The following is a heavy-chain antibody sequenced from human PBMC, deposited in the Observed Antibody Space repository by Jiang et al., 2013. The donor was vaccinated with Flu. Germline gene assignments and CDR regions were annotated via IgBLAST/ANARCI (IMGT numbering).Heavy chain of an antibody. V-gene: IGHV4-59*13. CDR1: GGSISSYY. Sequence: LLKPSETLSLTCTVSGGSISSYYWSWIRQPPGKGLEWIGYIYYSGSTNYNPSLKSRVTISVDTSKNQFSLKLSSVTAADTAVYYCARVNGPYYYYGMDVWGQGTTVTVSS. CDR3: ARVNGPYYYYGMDV. J-gene: IGHJ6*02. D-gene: IGHD2-8*01. CDR2: IYYSGST.